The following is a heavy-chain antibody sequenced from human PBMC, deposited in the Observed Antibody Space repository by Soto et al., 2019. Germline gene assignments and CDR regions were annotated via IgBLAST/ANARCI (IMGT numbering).Heavy chain of an antibody. CDR1: GFTFSSYA. D-gene: IGHD5-12*01. J-gene: IGHJ4*02. CDR2: ISGSGGST. V-gene: IGHV3-23*01. CDR3: AKDIAIYGSGYPFDY. Sequence: LRLSCAASGFTFSSYAMSWVRQAPGKGLEWVSAISGSGGSTYYADSVKGRFTISRDNSKNTLYLQMNSLRAEDTAVYYCAKDIAIYGSGYPFDYWGQGTLVTVSS.